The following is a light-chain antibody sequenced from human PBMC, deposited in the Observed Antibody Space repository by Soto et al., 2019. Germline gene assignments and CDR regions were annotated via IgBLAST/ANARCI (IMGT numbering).Light chain of an antibody. CDR3: RQYNNWPET. J-gene: IGKJ1*01. V-gene: IGKV3-15*01. CDR2: GAS. CDR1: QSVSSN. Sequence: IVLTQSPATLSVSPGERPTISWKASQSVSSNLAWYKQKPGQAPRLLSYGASTRATGIPARFSGSGSGTEFTLTISSLQSEDFAVYYCRQYNNWPETFGQGTKVDIK.